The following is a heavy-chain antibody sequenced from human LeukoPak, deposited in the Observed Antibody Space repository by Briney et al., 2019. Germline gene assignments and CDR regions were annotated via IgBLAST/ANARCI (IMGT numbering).Heavy chain of an antibody. D-gene: IGHD1-20*01. Sequence: GASVKVSCKASAYTFTSYYMHWVRQAPGQGLEWMGIINPSGGSTSYAQKFQGRVTMTRDTSTSTVYMELSSLRSEVTAVYYCARAVTGTSLSYYYYYYMDVCGKGTTVTVSS. J-gene: IGHJ6*03. CDR2: INPSGGST. CDR1: AYTFTSYY. V-gene: IGHV1-46*03. CDR3: ARAVTGTSLSYYYYYYMDV.